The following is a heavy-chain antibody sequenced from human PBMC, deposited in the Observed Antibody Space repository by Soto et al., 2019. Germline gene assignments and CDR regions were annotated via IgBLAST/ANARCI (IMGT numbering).Heavy chain of an antibody. D-gene: IGHD2-21*02. Sequence: LCGGSISSGGYYWTWIRQHPGKGLEWIGYIYYSGSTYYNPSLKSRVTMSVDTSKIQFSLKLSSVTAADTAVYYCARVCGGDCHYGMDVWGQGTTVTVSS. CDR1: GGSISSGGYY. CDR3: ARVCGGDCHYGMDV. V-gene: IGHV4-31*02. J-gene: IGHJ6*02. CDR2: IYYSGST.